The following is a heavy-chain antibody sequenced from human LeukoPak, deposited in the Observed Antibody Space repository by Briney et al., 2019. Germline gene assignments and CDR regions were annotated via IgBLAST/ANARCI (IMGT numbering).Heavy chain of an antibody. D-gene: IGHD6-6*01. Sequence: SETLSLTCAAYGGSFSGYYWSWIRQPPGKGLEWIGEINHSGSTNYNPSLKSRVTISVDTSKNQFSLKLSSVTAADTAVYYCARGPTSGSSLDYWGQGTLVTVSS. CDR2: INHSGST. J-gene: IGHJ4*02. CDR3: ARGPTSGSSLDY. V-gene: IGHV4-34*01. CDR1: GGSFSGYY.